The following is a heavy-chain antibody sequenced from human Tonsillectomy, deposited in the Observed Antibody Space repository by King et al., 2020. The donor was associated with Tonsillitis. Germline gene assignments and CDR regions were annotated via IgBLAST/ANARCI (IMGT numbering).Heavy chain of an antibody. D-gene: IGHD1-26*01. V-gene: IGHV4-31*01. CDR3: ARTWDDTGAFDI. CDR1: GGSISSGGYY. CDR2: IYYSGST. Sequence: PLQESGPGLVKPSQTLSLTCTVSGGSISSGGYYWRWIRQHPGKGLEWIGYIYYSGSTYYNPSLKSLVTISVDTSKNQFSLKLSSVTAADTAVYYCARTWDDTGAFDIWGQGTMVTVSS. J-gene: IGHJ3*02.